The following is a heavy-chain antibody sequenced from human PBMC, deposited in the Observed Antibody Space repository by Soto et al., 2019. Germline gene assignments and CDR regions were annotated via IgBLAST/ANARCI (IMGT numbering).Heavy chain of an antibody. J-gene: IGHJ4*02. Sequence: SETLSLTCTVSGGSISSSSYYWGWIRQPPGKGLEWIGSIYYSGSTYYNPSLKSRVTISVDTSKNQFSLKLSSVTAADTAVYYCARGQEGVVATHWDQGSLVTVSS. V-gene: IGHV4-39*07. D-gene: IGHD2-15*01. CDR1: GGSISSSSYY. CDR2: IYYSGST. CDR3: ARGQEGVVATH.